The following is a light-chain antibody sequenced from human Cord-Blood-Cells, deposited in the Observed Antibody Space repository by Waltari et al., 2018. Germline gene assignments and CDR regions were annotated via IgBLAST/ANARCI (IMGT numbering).Light chain of an antibody. CDR3: QQYNSYSPGYT. CDR1: QSISSW. J-gene: IGKJ2*01. V-gene: IGKV1-5*01. Sequence: DTQMPQSPSTLSASVGDRVTITCRASQSISSWLAWYQQKPGKAPKLLIYDASSLESGVPSRFSGSGSGTEVTLTISSLQPDDFATYYCQQYNSYSPGYTFGQGTKLEIK. CDR2: DAS.